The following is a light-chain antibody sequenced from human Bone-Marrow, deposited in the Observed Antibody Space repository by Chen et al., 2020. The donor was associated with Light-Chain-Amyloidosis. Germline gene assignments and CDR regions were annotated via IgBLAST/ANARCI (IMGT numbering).Light chain of an antibody. CDR1: QSISSTT. J-gene: IGKJ4*01. Sequence: EIVLTQSPGTLSSSPGDSATLSCRDSQSISSTTLAWFQQKPGQAPRLLIYGASSRATGIPDRFSGSGSGTDFTLTISRLEPEDFAVYFCQQYGSSPLTFGGGTKVDIK. CDR3: QQYGSSPLT. V-gene: IGKV3-20*01. CDR2: GAS.